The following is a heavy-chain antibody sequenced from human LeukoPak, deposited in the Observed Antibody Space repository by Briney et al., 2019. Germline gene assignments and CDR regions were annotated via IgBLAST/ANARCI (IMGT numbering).Heavy chain of an antibody. CDR3: ARDPGTDDYYDSSAERYYFDY. CDR1: GFTFSSYA. D-gene: IGHD3-22*01. Sequence: QAGGSLRLSCAASGFTFSSYAMSWVRQAPGKGLEWVSGIVGGGGSSYYADSVKGRFTISRDNSKNTLYLQMNSLRAEDTAVYYCARDPGTDDYYDSSAERYYFDYWGQGTLVTVSS. CDR2: IVGGGGSS. V-gene: IGHV3-23*01. J-gene: IGHJ4*02.